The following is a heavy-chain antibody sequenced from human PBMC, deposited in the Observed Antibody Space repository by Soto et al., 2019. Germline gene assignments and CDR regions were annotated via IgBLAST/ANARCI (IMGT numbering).Heavy chain of an antibody. D-gene: IGHD3-3*01. Sequence: EVQLVESGGGLVKPGGSLRLSCAASGFTFSNAWMSWVRQAPGKGLEWVGRIKSKTDGGTTDYAAPVKGRFTISRDDSKNTLYLQMNSLKTEDTAVYYCTTEEGFWSGYGWFDPWGQGTLVTVSS. V-gene: IGHV3-15*01. CDR3: TTEEGFWSGYGWFDP. CDR2: IKSKTDGGTT. CDR1: GFTFSNAW. J-gene: IGHJ5*02.